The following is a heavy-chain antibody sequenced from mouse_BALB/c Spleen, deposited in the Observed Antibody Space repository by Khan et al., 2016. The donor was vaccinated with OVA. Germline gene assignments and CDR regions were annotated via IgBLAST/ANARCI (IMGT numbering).Heavy chain of an antibody. Sequence: DLVKPGASVKLSCKASGYTFTSYWINWIKQRPGQGLEWMGRIAPGSGSAYNNEIFKGKATLTVDTSSSTAYMQVRSLSSEDSAVDSCVCSNYSDSGLYAMDYWGQGTSVTVSS. CDR1: GYTFTSYW. V-gene: IGHV1S41*01. CDR2: IAPGSGSA. CDR3: VCSNYSDSGLYAMDY. D-gene: IGHD1-3*01. J-gene: IGHJ4*01.